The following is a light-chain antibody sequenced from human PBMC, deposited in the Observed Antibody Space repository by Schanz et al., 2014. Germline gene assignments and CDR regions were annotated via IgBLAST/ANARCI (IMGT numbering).Light chain of an antibody. CDR3: SSYAGSKNLI. CDR1: SSDVGGYNY. J-gene: IGLJ2*01. CDR2: EDT. V-gene: IGLV2-8*01. Sequence: QSALTQPPSASGSPGQSVTISCTGTSSDVGGYNYVSWYQQHPGKAPKLMIYEDTKRPSGVPDRFSGSKSGNTASLTISGLQAEDEGDYYCSSYAGSKNLIFGGGTKLTVL.